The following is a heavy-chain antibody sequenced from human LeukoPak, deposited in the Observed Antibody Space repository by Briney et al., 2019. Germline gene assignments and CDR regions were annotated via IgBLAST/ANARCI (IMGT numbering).Heavy chain of an antibody. Sequence: PGESLKISCKGSGYSFTSYWIGWVRQMPGKGLEWMGIIYPGDSDTRYSPSFQGLVTISVDQSISTAFLQWHSLKASDTAIYYCARTRRLYDHDAFDIWGQGTMVTVSS. CDR3: ARTRRLYDHDAFDI. D-gene: IGHD5/OR15-5a*01. V-gene: IGHV5-51*01. CDR2: IYPGDSDT. CDR1: GYSFTSYW. J-gene: IGHJ3*02.